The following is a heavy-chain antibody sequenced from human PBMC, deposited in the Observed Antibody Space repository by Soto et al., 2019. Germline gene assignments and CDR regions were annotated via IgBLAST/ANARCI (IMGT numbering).Heavy chain of an antibody. D-gene: IGHD3-16*01. CDR3: ARDVAMPTGFGLGY. J-gene: IGHJ4*02. CDR2: ISNDGSKK. Sequence: QVQVVESGGNIVQPGTSLRLSCAASGFAFTNYGIHWVRQAPGKGLEWVAHISNDGSKKFYAASVKGPFTISRDNSENTVDLQMTSLRPDDTAVFYCARDVAMPTGFGLGYWGPGTLLTVSS. CDR1: GFAFTNYG. V-gene: IGHV3-30*03.